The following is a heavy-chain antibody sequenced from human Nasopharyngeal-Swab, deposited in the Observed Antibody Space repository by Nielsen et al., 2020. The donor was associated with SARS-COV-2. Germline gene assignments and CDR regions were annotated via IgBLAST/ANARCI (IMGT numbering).Heavy chain of an antibody. J-gene: IGHJ5*02. D-gene: IGHD2-21*02. CDR1: AASVTTYY. CDR2: ITDTGRT. V-gene: IGHV4-59*02. CDR3: AGIPYGGGHSSYGWFDL. Sequence: SETLSLTCTVSAASVTTYYWGWLRQSPGKGLEWIAYITDTGRTKYNPSLETRVTISQDTSRTRFSLRLTSVTAAETAMYYCAGIPYGGGHSSYGWFDLWGQGILVTVSS.